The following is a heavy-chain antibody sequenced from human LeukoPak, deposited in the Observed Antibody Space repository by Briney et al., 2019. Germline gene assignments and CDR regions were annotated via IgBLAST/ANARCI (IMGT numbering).Heavy chain of an antibody. CDR1: GFTFSSYE. CDR2: ISSSGSTI. CDR3: ARVPGQEYSSGRFEAYYFDY. J-gene: IGHJ4*02. V-gene: IGHV3-48*03. D-gene: IGHD6-19*01. Sequence: GGSLRLSCAASGFTFSSYEMNWVRQAPGKGLEWVSYISSSGSTIYYADSVKGRFTISRDNAKNSLYLQMNSLRAEDTAVYYCARVPGQEYSSGRFEAYYFDYWGQGTLVTVSS.